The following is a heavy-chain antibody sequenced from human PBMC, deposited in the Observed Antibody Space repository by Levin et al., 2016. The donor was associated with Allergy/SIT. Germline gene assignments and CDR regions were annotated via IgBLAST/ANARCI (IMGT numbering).Heavy chain of an antibody. Sequence: WIRQPPGKGLEWVSAISGSGGSTYYADSVKGRFTISRDNAKNSLYLQMNSLRAEDTAVYYCARDGVWFGEIYPDYWGQGTLVTVSS. CDR2: ISGSGGST. V-gene: IGHV3-23*01. CDR3: ARDGVWFGEIYPDY. D-gene: IGHD3-10*01. J-gene: IGHJ4*02.